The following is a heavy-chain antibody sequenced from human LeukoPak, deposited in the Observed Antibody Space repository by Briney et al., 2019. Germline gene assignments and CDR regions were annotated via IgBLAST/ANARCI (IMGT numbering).Heavy chain of an antibody. D-gene: IGHD3-22*01. CDR2: ISGSGGST. CDR3: AKGITMIVVVMSN. J-gene: IGHJ4*02. CDR1: GFTFSSYA. Sequence: GGSLRLSCAASGFTFSSYAMSWVRQAPGKGLEWVSAISGSGGSTYYADSVKGRFTISRDNSKNTLYLQMSSLRAEDTAVYYCAKGITMIVVVMSNWGQGTLVTVSS. V-gene: IGHV3-23*01.